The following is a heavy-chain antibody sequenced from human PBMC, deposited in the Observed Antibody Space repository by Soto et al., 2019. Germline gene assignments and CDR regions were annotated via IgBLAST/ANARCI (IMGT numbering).Heavy chain of an antibody. D-gene: IGHD3-9*01. CDR1: GGSISSSNW. Sequence: SETLSLTCAVYGGSISSSNWWSWDRQPPGKGLEWIGEIYHSGSTNYNPSLKSRVTISVDKSKNQFSLKLSSVTAADTAVYYCARAGILTGSYYYGMDVWGQGTTVTVSS. V-gene: IGHV4-4*02. CDR2: IYHSGST. J-gene: IGHJ6*02. CDR3: ARAGILTGSYYYGMDV.